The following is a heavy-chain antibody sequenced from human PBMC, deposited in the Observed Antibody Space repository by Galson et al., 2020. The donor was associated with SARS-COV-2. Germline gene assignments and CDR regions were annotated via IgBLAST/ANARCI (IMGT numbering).Heavy chain of an antibody. CDR2: IRGDGSET. D-gene: IGHD6-13*01. CDR3: TREGWQGGY. Sequence: GRSLRLSCVASAFTFKDHWMNCIRQAPGKGLEWVANIRGDGSETNYVDSVPGRFSISRDNAVDTLYLERNSLRVEDTAVYYCTREGWQGGYWGQGTRVTVSS. V-gene: IGHV3-7*01. CDR1: AFTFKDHW. J-gene: IGHJ4*02.